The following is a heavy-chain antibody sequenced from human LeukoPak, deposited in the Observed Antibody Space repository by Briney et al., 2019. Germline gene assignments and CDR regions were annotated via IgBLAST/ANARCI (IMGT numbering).Heavy chain of an antibody. CDR3: ARAHYSGSFGY. CDR2: INWDGGST. V-gene: IGHV3-20*04. CDR1: GFIFDDYA. J-gene: IGHJ4*02. D-gene: IGHD1-26*01. Sequence: GGSLRLSCAASGFIFDDYAMSWVRQAPGKGLEWVPGINWDGGSTGYADSVMGRFTISRDNAKNSLYLQMNSLRAEDTALYYCARAHYSGSFGYWGQGTLVTVSS.